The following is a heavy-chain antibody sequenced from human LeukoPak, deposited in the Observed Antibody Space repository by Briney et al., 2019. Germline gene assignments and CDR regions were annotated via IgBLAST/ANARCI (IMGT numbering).Heavy chain of an antibody. J-gene: IGHJ4*02. CDR3: ARVDGGSSCPDY. Sequence: GGSLRLSCAASGFTSSTYWMTWVRQAPGKGLEWLANIKEDGSETYYVDSVKGRFTISRDNARNSLFLQMNSLGAEDTALYYCARVDGGSSCPDYWGQGTLVTVSS. D-gene: IGHD6-13*01. CDR1: GFTSSTYW. CDR2: IKEDGSET. V-gene: IGHV3-7*01.